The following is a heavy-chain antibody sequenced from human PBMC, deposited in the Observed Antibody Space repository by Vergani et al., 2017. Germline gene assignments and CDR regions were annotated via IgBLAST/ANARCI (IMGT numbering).Heavy chain of an antibody. D-gene: IGHD2-2*02. CDR1: GFTFSSYA. Sequence: QVQLVESGGGVVQPGRSLRLSCAASGFTFSSYAMHWVRQAPGKGLEWVAVISYDGSNKYYADSVKGRFTISRDNSKNTLYLQMNSLRAEDTAVYYCARDDCSSTSCYSIPYYYYYMDVWGKGTTVTVSS. J-gene: IGHJ6*03. CDR3: ARDDCSSTSCYSIPYYYYYMDV. V-gene: IGHV3-30-3*01. CDR2: ISYDGSNK.